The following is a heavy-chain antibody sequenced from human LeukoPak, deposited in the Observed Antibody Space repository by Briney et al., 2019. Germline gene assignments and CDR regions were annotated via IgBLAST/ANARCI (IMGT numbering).Heavy chain of an antibody. J-gene: IGHJ6*03. D-gene: IGHD1-7*01. V-gene: IGHV1-8*02. CDR1: GYTFTDYD. CDR2: VNPDSGNT. Sequence: GASVKVSCKSSGYTFTDYDINWVRQAAGQGLEWMGWVNPDSGNTGYAQKFQGRVTMTRDTSTNTAYMELTSLRSEDTAVYYCARGELAVLNKPFYYYMDVWGKGTTVTVSS. CDR3: ARGELAVLNKPFYYYMDV.